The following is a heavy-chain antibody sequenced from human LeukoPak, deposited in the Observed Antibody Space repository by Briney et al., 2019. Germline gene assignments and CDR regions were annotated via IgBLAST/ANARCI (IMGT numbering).Heavy chain of an antibody. D-gene: IGHD3-22*01. Sequence: SETLSLTCTVSDASASSQHWSWIRQPPGKGLEWIGYIYYTGSTNYNPSLKSRVTISVDTSNNQFSLKLSSVTAADTAVYYCAREAYYYDSSGYYTFDYWGQGTLVTVSS. CDR1: DASASSQH. CDR3: AREAYYYDSSGYYTFDY. V-gene: IGHV4-59*02. CDR2: IYYTGST. J-gene: IGHJ4*02.